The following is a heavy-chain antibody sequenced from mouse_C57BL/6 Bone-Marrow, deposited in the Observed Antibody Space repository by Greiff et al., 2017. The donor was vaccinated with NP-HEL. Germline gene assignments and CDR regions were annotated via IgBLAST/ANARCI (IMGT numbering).Heavy chain of an antibody. CDR2: IDPENGDT. V-gene: IGHV14-4*01. D-gene: IGHD2-5*01. Sequence: EVQLQQSGAELVRPGASVKLSCTASGFNIKDDYMHWVKQRPEQGLEWIGWIDPENGDTEYASKFQGKATITADTSSNTAYLQLSSLTSEDTAVYYCTSYSNYVAYWGQGTLVTVSA. CDR1: GFNIKDDY. CDR3: TSYSNYVAY. J-gene: IGHJ3*01.